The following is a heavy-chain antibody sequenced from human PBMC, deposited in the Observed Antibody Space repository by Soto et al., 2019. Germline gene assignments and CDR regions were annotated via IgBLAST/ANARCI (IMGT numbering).Heavy chain of an antibody. V-gene: IGHV1-8*01. Sequence: ASLKVSCKSSLYTYTRCDINWVRPAPGQGLEWMGWMNPNSGNTGYAQKFQGRVTMTRNTSISTAYMELSSLRSEDTAVYYCATHIVRGAYYYYGMDVWGQGTTVSVS. J-gene: IGHJ6*02. CDR1: LYTYTRCD. CDR2: MNPNSGNT. CDR3: ATHIVRGAYYYYGMDV. D-gene: IGHD3-10*01.